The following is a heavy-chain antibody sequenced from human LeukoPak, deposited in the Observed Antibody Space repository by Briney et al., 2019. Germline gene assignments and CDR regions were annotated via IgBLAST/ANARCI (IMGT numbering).Heavy chain of an antibody. D-gene: IGHD5-24*01. Sequence: PSETLSLTCAVYGGSFSGYYWSWIRQPQGKGLEWIGEINHSGSTNYNPSLKSRVTISVDTSKNQFSLKLSSVTAADTAVYYCARVEIAVSLRFDYWGQGTLVTVSS. V-gene: IGHV4-34*01. J-gene: IGHJ4*02. CDR1: GGSFSGYY. CDR3: ARVEIAVSLRFDY. CDR2: INHSGST.